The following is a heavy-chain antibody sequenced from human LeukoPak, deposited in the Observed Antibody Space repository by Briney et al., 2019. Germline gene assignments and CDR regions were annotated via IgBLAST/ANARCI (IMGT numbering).Heavy chain of an antibody. CDR2: ISISGTKT. V-gene: IGHV3-23*01. CDR3: AKWVDLGIEYFQH. CDR1: DFSFSSHA. D-gene: IGHD2-15*01. J-gene: IGHJ1*01. Sequence: PGGSLRLSCAASDFSFSSHAMTWVRQAPGKGLEWVSAISISGTKTYYADSVKGRFTISRDNSKNTLYLQMNSLRAEDTAVYYCAKWVDLGIEYFQHWGQGTLVTVSS.